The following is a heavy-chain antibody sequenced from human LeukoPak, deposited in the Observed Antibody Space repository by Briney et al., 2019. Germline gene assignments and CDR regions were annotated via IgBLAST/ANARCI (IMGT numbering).Heavy chain of an antibody. CDR3: ARVRAGYYFDY. V-gene: IGHV3-48*02. J-gene: IGHJ4*02. Sequence: PGGSLRLSCAASGFTFSSYSMNWVRQAPGKGLGWVAFVTGSSSTIHYADSVKGRFTISRDNAASSLHLQMNSLRDEDTAVYYCARVRAGYYFDYWGQGTLVTVSS. CDR2: VTGSSSTI. CDR1: GFTFSSYS.